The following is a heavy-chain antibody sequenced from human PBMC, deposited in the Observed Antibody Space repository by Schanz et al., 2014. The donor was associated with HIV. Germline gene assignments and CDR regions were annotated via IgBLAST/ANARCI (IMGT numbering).Heavy chain of an antibody. Sequence: QVQLVESGGGVVQPGRSLRLSCAASGFTFSSYGMHWVRQAPGKGLEWVAVIWYDGSNTYCGDSVKGRFTISRDNSKNTLYLQMTTLRTEDTAVYYCAKPEYDSRGNSQSHFDSWGQGTLVTVSS. CDR1: GFTFSSYG. CDR2: IWYDGSNT. D-gene: IGHD3-22*01. V-gene: IGHV3-33*06. CDR3: AKPEYDSRGNSQSHFDS. J-gene: IGHJ4*02.